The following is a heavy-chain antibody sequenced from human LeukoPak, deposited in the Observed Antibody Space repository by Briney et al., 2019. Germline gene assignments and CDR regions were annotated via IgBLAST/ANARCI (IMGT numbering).Heavy chain of an antibody. CDR1: GYTFTDYG. V-gene: IGHV1-18*01. D-gene: IGHD2-2*01. Sequence: ASVTVSCTASGYTFTDYGIGWVRQAPGQGLEWMGWISGYNGNTNYAQNLQGRVTMTTDTSTSTAYMELRSLRSDDTAFYYCARGCSSTTCYLLDYWGQGTLVTVSS. J-gene: IGHJ4*02. CDR2: ISGYNGNT. CDR3: ARGCSSTTCYLLDY.